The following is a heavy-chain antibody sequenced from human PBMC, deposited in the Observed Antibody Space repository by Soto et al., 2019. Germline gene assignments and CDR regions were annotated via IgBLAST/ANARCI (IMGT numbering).Heavy chain of an antibody. Sequence: QVQLVQSGAEVKKPGASVKVSCKASGYTFTSYGISWVRQAPGQGLEWMGWISAYNGNTNYAQKLQGRVTMTTATSTSTAYMELRSLRSDDTAVYYCARDTYYDFWSGTVGYYYGMDVWGQGTTVTVSS. J-gene: IGHJ6*02. CDR2: ISAYNGNT. V-gene: IGHV1-18*01. CDR3: ARDTYYDFWSGTVGYYYGMDV. D-gene: IGHD3-3*01. CDR1: GYTFTSYG.